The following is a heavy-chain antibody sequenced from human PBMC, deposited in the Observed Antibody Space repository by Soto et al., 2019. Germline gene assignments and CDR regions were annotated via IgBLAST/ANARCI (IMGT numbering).Heavy chain of an antibody. V-gene: IGHV5-51*01. D-gene: IGHD3-3*01. CDR2: IYPGDSDT. CDR3: ARRRYYDFGRGDYKGGGDNFDE. Sequence: PGESLKISCKGSGYSFTSYWIGWVRQMPGKGLEWMGIIYPGDSDTRYSPSFQGQVTISADKSISTAYLQWSSLKASDTAMYYCARRRYYDFGRGDYKGGGDNFDEWGQGTLVTVSS. J-gene: IGHJ4*02. CDR1: GYSFTSYW.